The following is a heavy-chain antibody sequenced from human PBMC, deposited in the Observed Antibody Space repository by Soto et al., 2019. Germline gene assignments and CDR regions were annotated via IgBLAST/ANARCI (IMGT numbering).Heavy chain of an antibody. J-gene: IGHJ6*02. Sequence: VASVKVSCKASGYTFTSYGISWVRQAPGQGLEWMGWISAYNGNTNYAQKLQGRVTMTTDTSTSTAYMELRSLRSDDTAVYYCARDTIFGVVIIGYYYYVMDVWGQGTTVTVSS. V-gene: IGHV1-18*01. CDR3: ARDTIFGVVIIGYYYYVMDV. D-gene: IGHD3-3*01. CDR1: GYTFTSYG. CDR2: ISAYNGNT.